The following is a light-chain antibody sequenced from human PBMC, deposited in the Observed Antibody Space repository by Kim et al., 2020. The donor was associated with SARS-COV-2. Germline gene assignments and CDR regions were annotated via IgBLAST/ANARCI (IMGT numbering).Light chain of an antibody. CDR3: AAWDDRLSGRV. CDR2: GNN. J-gene: IGLJ3*02. CDR1: RSNIEKNY. V-gene: IGLV1-47*01. Sequence: GQRGTISCSGSRSNIEKNYVSWYQQVPGTAPKVLIYGNNQRPSGVPDRFSGSKSGTSASLAISGLRSEDEADYYCAAWDDRLSGRVFGGGTQLTVL.